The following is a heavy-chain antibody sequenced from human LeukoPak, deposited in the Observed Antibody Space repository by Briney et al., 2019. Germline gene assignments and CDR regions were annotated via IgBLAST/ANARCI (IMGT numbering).Heavy chain of an antibody. V-gene: IGHV3-13*01. CDR2: IGTAGDT. D-gene: IGHD3-10*01. J-gene: IGHJ4*02. CDR1: GSTFSSYD. Sequence: PGGSLRLSCAASGSTFSSYDMHWVRQATGKGLEWVSAIGTAGDTYYPGSVKGRFTISRENAKNSLYLQMNSLRAGDTAVYYCARSYGSGSYLNWGQGTLVTVSS. CDR3: ARSYGSGSYLN.